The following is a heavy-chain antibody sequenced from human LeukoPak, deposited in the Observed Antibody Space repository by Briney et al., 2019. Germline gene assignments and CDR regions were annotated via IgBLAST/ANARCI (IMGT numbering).Heavy chain of an antibody. Sequence: PSETLSLTCTVSGGSMSGAYWSWIRQPPGKGLEWIGYVFFTGNTNYNPSLGSRLTISVNTSRSQFSLKLNSVTAADTAVYYCARVGAGDAFDIWGQGTMVTVSS. CDR3: ARVGAGDAFDI. D-gene: IGHD1-26*01. CDR2: VFFTGNT. V-gene: IGHV4-59*08. CDR1: GGSMSGAY. J-gene: IGHJ3*02.